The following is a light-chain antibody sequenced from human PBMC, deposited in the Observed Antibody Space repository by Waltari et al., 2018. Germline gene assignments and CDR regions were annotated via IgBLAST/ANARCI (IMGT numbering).Light chain of an antibody. V-gene: IGKV1-12*01. CDR2: AAS. Sequence: DIQMTQSPSSVSASLGDRVTITCRASQDIKTWLAWYQHKPGKAPKLLVSAASSLQRGVPSRFSGSGSGTDFTLTISNLQPEDFATYYCQQADSFPPLTFGGGTKVEIK. J-gene: IGKJ4*01. CDR1: QDIKTW. CDR3: QQADSFPPLT.